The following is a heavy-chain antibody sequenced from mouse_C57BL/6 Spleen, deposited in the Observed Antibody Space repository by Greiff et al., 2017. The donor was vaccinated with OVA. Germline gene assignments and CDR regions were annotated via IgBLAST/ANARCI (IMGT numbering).Heavy chain of an antibody. CDR3: ARSYYGYDDYAMDY. V-gene: IGHV1-42*01. Sequence: VQLQQSGPELVKPGASVKISCKASGYSFTGYYMNWVKQSPEKSLEWIGEINPSTGGTTYNQKFKAKATLTVDKSSSTAYMQLKSLTSEDSAVYYCARSYYGYDDYAMDYWGQGTSVTVSS. J-gene: IGHJ4*01. CDR2: INPSTGGT. CDR1: GYSFTGYY. D-gene: IGHD2-9*01.